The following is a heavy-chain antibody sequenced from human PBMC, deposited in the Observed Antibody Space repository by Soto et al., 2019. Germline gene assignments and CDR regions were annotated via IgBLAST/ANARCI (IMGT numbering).Heavy chain of an antibody. D-gene: IGHD4-17*01. CDR1: GFTFSSYA. J-gene: IGHJ4*02. CDR3: ARDRVRYGDHFDY. CDR2: ISYDGSNK. Sequence: LRLSCAASGFTFSSYAMHWVRQAPGKGLEWVAVISYDGSNKYYADSVKGRFTISRDNSKNTLYLQMNSLRAEDTAVYYCARDRVRYGDHFDYWGQGTLVTVSS. V-gene: IGHV3-30-3*01.